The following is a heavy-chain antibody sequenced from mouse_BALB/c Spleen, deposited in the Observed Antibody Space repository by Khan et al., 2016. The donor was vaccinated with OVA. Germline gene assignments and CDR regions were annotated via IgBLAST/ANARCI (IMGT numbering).Heavy chain of an antibody. D-gene: IGHD2-14*01. CDR1: GYTFTSHK. Sequence: QVRLQQSGAELAKPGASVKMSCKASGYTFTSHKMHWVKQRPGKSLEWIGYINPRSDYTNYNQKFKDKATLTADISSSTAYMQLSSLTSEDSAVYYCARRTSDYGLTYWGQGTSVTVS. V-gene: IGHV1-4*01. CDR3: ARRTSDYGLTY. CDR2: INPRSDYT. J-gene: IGHJ4*01.